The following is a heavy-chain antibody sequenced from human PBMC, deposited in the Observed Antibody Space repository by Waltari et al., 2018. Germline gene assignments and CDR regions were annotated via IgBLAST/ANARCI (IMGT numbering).Heavy chain of an antibody. CDR2: TIPLHSKT. J-gene: IGHJ3*01. CDR1: GDTFDDYP. CDR3: ARDRRDSGSFYDAFDF. Sequence: QVQLVQSGAEVKKPGSSVGVSCKASGDTFDDYPISWVRKAPGQGLGWLGRTIPLHSKTHYAQKVQCRVTLSADRFTSTAYMELSSLQSEDTAIYFCARDRRDSGSFYDAFDFWGEGTMVTVSS. V-gene: IGHV1-69*04. D-gene: IGHD6-13*01.